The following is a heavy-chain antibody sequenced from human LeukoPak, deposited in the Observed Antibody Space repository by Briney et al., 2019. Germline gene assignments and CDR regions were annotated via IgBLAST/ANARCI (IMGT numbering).Heavy chain of an antibody. CDR3: ARDPGGGGSLDP. CDR1: GYSFTSDG. J-gene: IGHJ5*02. CDR2: INPYNGNT. D-gene: IGHD2-15*01. Sequence: ASVKVSCKASGYSFTSDGISWVRQAPGQGLELMGWINPYNGNTNYEQKLQGRVTMTTDTSTTTAYMDVRSLRSDDTAVYYCARDPGGGGSLDPWGQGTLVTVSS. V-gene: IGHV1-18*01.